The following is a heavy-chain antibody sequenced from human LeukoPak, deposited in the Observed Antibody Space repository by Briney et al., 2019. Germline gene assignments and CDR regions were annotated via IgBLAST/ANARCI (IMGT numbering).Heavy chain of an antibody. CDR3: AKAGYDFWSGYPNAFDI. CDR2: ISSSSYI. CDR1: GFTFSSYS. D-gene: IGHD3-3*01. V-gene: IGHV3-21*04. J-gene: IGHJ3*02. Sequence: GGSLRLSCAASGFTFSSYSMNWVRQAPGKGLEWVSSISSSSYIYYADSVKGRFTISRDNAKNSLYLQMNSLRAEDTAVYYCAKAGYDFWSGYPNAFDIWGQGTMVTVSS.